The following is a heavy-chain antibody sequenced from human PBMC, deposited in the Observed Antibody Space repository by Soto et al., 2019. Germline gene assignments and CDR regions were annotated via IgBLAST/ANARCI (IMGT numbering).Heavy chain of an antibody. V-gene: IGHV4-59*01. CDR3: ARVGQSTTALDY. D-gene: IGHD2-2*01. CDR2: IYYSGST. Sequence: IRQPPGKGLEWVASIYYSGSTNYNPSLKSRVTISVDTSKNQFSLKLSSVTAADSAVYSCARVGQSTTALDYWGKGTLDTGFS. J-gene: IGHJ4*02.